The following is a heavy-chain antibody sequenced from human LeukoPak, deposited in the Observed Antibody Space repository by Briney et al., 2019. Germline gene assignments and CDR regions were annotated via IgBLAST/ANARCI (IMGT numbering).Heavy chain of an antibody. D-gene: IGHD6-19*01. V-gene: IGHV3-66*04. J-gene: IGHJ4*02. CDR1: GFTVSSNY. CDR3: ARQGSGWYLGYYFDY. Sequence: GGSLRLSCAASGFTVSSNYMSWVRQAPGRGLEWVSVIYSGGNTFYADSVKGRFTISRDTSKNTLYLQMNSLRAEDTAVYYCARQGSGWYLGYYFDYWGQGTLVTVSS. CDR2: IYSGGNT.